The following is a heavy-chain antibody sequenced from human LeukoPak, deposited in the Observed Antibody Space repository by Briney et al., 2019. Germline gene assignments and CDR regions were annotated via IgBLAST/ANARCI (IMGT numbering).Heavy chain of an antibody. D-gene: IGHD4-23*01. CDR3: ATLNRVHYGGLDY. J-gene: IGHJ4*02. V-gene: IGHV1-24*01. CDR2: FDPEDGET. Sequence: ASVKVSCKASGGTFSSHSLNWVRQAPGKGLEWMGGFDPEDGETIYAQKFQGRVTMTEDTSTDTAYMELSSLRSEDTAVYYCATLNRVHYGGLDYWGQGTLVTVSS. CDR1: GGTFSSHS.